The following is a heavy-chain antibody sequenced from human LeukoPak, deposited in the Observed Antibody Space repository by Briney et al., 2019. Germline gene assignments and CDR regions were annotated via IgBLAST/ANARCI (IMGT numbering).Heavy chain of an antibody. CDR2: ISSSGSYT. CDR1: GFTFSDYY. Sequence: PGGSLRLSCAASGFTFSDYYMSWIRQAPGKGREWVSYISSSGSYTNYADSVKGRFTISRDNAKNSLYLQMNSLRAEDTAVYYCARVLVYGIVANYWYFDLWGRGTLVTVSS. CDR3: ARVLVYGIVANYWYFDL. V-gene: IGHV3-11*06. D-gene: IGHD5-12*01. J-gene: IGHJ2*01.